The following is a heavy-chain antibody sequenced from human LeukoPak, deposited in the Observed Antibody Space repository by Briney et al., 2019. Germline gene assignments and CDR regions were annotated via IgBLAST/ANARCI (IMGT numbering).Heavy chain of an antibody. J-gene: IGHJ6*03. D-gene: IGHD2-8*01. CDR1: GGTFSSYA. V-gene: IGHV1-69*13. CDR2: IIPIFGTA. Sequence: SVKVSCKASGGTFSSYAISWVRQAPGQGLEWMGGIIPIFGTANYAQKFQGRVTITADESTSTAYMELSSLRSGDTAVYYCARNLMVGSYYYYYMDVWGKGTTVTVSS. CDR3: ARNLMVGSYYYYYMDV.